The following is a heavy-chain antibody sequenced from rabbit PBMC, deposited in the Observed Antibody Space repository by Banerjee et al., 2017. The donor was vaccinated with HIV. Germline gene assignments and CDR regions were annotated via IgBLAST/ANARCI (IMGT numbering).Heavy chain of an antibody. CDR1: GFDFSSYY. J-gene: IGHJ4*01. CDR2: IDPIFSNT. V-gene: IGHV1S7*01. Sequence: QLKESGGGLVQPGGSLKLSCKASGFDFSSYYMSWVRQAPGKGLEWIGYIDPIFSNTYYASWVNGRFTISSHNAQNTLYLQLNSLTAADTATYFCARLGYAGNSYYTLWGPGTLVTVS. CDR3: ARLGYAGNSYYTL. D-gene: IGHD8-1*01.